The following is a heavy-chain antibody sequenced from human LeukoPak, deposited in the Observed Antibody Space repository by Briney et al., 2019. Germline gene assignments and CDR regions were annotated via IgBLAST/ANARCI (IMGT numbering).Heavy chain of an antibody. CDR1: GYTFTGYY. CDR3: ARAQLRITIFGVDTPAFDY. V-gene: IGHV1-2*06. J-gene: IGHJ4*02. Sequence: ASVKVSCKASGYTFTGYYMHWVRQAPGQGLEWMGRINPNSGGTNYAQKFQGRVTMTRDTSISTAYMELSRLRSDDTAVYYCARAQLRITIFGVDTPAFDYWGQGTLVTVSS. D-gene: IGHD3-3*01. CDR2: INPNSGGT.